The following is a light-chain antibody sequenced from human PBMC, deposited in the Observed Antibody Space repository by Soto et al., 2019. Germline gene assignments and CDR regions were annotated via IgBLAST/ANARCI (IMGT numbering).Light chain of an antibody. J-gene: IGKJ1*01. CDR1: QSVSSY. V-gene: IGKV3-11*01. CDR2: DAS. CDR3: QQRSNWPPWT. Sequence: EIVLTQSPATLSLSPGERATLSCRASQSVSSYLAWYQQKPGHAPSLLIYDASNRATGIPARFSCSGSGTDLALTISSLEPEDFAVYYCQQRSNWPPWTFGQGTKVEIK.